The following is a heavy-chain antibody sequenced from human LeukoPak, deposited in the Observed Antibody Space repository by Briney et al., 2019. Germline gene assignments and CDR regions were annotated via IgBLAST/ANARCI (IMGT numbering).Heavy chain of an antibody. CDR1: GFTFSDHW. CDR2: IKQDGSEK. D-gene: IGHD3-16*01. V-gene: IGHV3-7*03. Sequence: PSGGSLRLSCAGSGFTFSDHWMSWVRQAPGKGLEWVANIKQDGSEKYYVDSVKGRFSISRDNAKNSLYLQMNSLRAEDTAVYFCARGGGLDVWAKGPRSPSP. CDR3: ARGGGLDV. J-gene: IGHJ6*02.